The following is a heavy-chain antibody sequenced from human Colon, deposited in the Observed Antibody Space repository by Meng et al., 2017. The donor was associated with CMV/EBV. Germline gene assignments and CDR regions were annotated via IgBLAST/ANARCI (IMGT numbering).Heavy chain of an antibody. V-gene: IGHV3-66*02. CDR3: ARGGGGFDY. J-gene: IGHJ4*02. CDR2: IYSGGST. D-gene: IGHD3-10*01. CDR1: GFTVSSNY. Sequence: GESLKISCAASGFTVSSNYMSWVRQAPGKGLEWVSVIYSGGSTYYADSVKGRFTISRDNSKNTLYLQMNSLRAEDTAVYYCARGGGGFDYWGQGTLVTVSS.